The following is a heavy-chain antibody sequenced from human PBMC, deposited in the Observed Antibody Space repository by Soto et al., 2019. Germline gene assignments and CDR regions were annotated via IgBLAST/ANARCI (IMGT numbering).Heavy chain of an antibody. Sequence: GSLRLSCAASEFSFSSYWMSWVRQAPGKGLEWVASIQQVGSDKYYVDSVKGRFTISRDNAKNSLYLQMNSLRAEDTAVYYCARAVAGSFNYWGQGTLVTVSS. D-gene: IGHD6-19*01. CDR3: ARAVAGSFNY. J-gene: IGHJ4*02. CDR2: IQQVGSDK. CDR1: EFSFSSYW. V-gene: IGHV3-7*01.